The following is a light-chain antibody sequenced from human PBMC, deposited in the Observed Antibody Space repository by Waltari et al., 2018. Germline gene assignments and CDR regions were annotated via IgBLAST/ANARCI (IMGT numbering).Light chain of an antibody. V-gene: IGKV1-5*03. J-gene: IGKJ1*01. Sequence: DIQVTQSPSTLSASVGDTVTISCRASQNINIWMTWYQQKPGRAHKVVIYKASSLESGVPSRFSGSGSGTDFTLTISSLQPDDFAIYFCQQYGSFPATFGQGTRVDMK. CDR2: KAS. CDR1: QNINIW. CDR3: QQYGSFPAT.